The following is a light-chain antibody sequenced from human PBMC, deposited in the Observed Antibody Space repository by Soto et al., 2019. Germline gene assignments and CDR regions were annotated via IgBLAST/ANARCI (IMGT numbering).Light chain of an antibody. J-gene: IGLJ1*01. CDR2: EDT. V-gene: IGLV2-14*01. CDR1: SGDIGGYNY. Sequence: QSALTQPASVSGSPGQSITISCTGTSGDIGGYNYVSWYQQYSGKAPKLIIFEDTNRPSGVSDRFSGSKSGDTASLTISGLQAEDEADYYCSSYTTSSTLYVFGPGTKLTVL. CDR3: SSYTTSSTLYV.